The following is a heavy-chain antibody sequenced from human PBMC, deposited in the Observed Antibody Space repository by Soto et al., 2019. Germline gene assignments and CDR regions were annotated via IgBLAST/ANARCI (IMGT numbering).Heavy chain of an antibody. CDR1: GGSFSGYD. J-gene: IGHJ6*03. CDR3: ARGGITMVRGVGRNYYIDV. CDR2: INHSGST. Sequence: SETLSLTCAVYGGSFSGYDWSWIRQPPGKGLEWIGEINHSGSTNYNPSLKSRVTISVDTSKNQFSLKLSSVTAADTAVYYCARGGITMVRGVGRNYYIDVWGKGTTVTVSS. D-gene: IGHD3-10*01. V-gene: IGHV4-34*01.